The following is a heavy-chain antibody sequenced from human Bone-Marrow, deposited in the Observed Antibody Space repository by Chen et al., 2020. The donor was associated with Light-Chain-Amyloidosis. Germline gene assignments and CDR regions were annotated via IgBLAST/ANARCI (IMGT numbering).Heavy chain of an antibody. J-gene: IGHJ4*02. CDR2: IYPDDSDA. D-gene: IGHD5-12*01. CDR3: ARRRDGYNFDY. V-gene: IGHV5-51*01. Sequence: EVQLEQSGPEVKKPGESLKISCKGSGYTFPNYWIGGVRQMPGKGLEWMGVIYPDDSDARYSPSFEGQVTISADKSITTAYLQWRSLKASDTAMYYCARRRDGYNFDYWGQGTLVTVSS. CDR1: GYTFPNYW.